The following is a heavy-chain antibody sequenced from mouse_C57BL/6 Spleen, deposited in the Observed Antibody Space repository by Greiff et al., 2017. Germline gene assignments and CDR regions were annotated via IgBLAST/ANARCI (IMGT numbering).Heavy chain of an antibody. CDR3: ARSDLNAMDY. CDR1: GYAFSSSW. CDR2: IYPGDGDT. V-gene: IGHV1-82*01. J-gene: IGHJ4*01. Sequence: VKLVESGPELVKPGASVKISCKASGYAFSSSWMNWVKQRPGKGLEWIGRIYPGDGDTNYNGKFKGKATLTADKSASTAYMQLSSLTSEDSAVYFCARSDLNAMDYWGQGTSVTVSS.